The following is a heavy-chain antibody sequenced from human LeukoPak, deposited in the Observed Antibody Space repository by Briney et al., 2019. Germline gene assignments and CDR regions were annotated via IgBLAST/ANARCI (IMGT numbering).Heavy chain of an antibody. CDR1: GVTFSSYY. V-gene: IGHV3-23*01. D-gene: IGHD3-3*01. CDR3: ARRYDYRDY. CDR2: ISVGGGST. J-gene: IGHJ4*02. Sequence: GGSLRLSCAASGVTFSSYYMTWIRQAPGKGLEWVSVISVGGGSTAYANSVKGRFTISRDDSKNTLHLQMDSLRADDTAVYYCARRYDYRDYWGQGTLVTVSS.